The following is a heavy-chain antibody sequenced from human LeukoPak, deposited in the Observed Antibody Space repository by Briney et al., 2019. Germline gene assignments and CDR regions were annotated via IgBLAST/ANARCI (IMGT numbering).Heavy chain of an antibody. CDR3: TTSYGGFFDY. CDR1: GFTFSNAW. CDR2: IKSKTGGGTT. D-gene: IGHD4-23*01. Sequence: GGSLRLSCAASGFTFSNAWMNWVRQAPGKGLEWVGRIKSKTGGGTTDYAAPVKGRFSISRDDSKNTLYLQMNSLKTEDTAVYYCTTSYGGFFDYWGQGTLVTVSS. V-gene: IGHV3-15*01. J-gene: IGHJ4*02.